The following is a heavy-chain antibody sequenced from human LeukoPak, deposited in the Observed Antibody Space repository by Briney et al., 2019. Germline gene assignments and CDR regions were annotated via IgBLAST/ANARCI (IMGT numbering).Heavy chain of an antibody. Sequence: ASVKVSCNASGYTFTSYGISWVRQAPGQGLEWMGWISAYNGNTNYAQKLQVRVTMTTATSTSTAYMELRSLRSDDTDVYYCAREGYCTNGVCYKDYWGQGTLVTVSS. CDR3: AREGYCTNGVCYKDY. D-gene: IGHD2-8*01. CDR1: GYTFTSYG. J-gene: IGHJ4*02. V-gene: IGHV1-18*01. CDR2: ISAYNGNT.